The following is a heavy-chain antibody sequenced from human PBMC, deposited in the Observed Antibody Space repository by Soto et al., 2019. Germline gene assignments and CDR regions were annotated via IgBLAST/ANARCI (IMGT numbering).Heavy chain of an antibody. CDR2: IYPGDSDT. D-gene: IGHD3-22*01. CDR1: GYSFTSYW. V-gene: IGHV5-51*01. Sequence: PGESLKISCKGSGYSFTSYWIGWVRQMPGKGLEWMGIIYPGDSDTRYSPSFQGQVTISADKSISTAYLQWSSLKASDTAMYYCARRIGGEYDSSGYCDYWGQGTLVTVSS. J-gene: IGHJ4*02. CDR3: ARRIGGEYDSSGYCDY.